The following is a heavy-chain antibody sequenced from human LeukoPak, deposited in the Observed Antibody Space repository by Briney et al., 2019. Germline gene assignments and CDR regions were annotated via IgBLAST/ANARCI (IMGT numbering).Heavy chain of an antibody. CDR3: ARVGYSSSWYAGDTGKFDY. Sequence: ASVKVSCKASGYTFTSYGISWVRQAPGQGLEWMGCISAYNGNTNYAQKLQGRVTMTTDTSTSTAYMELRSLRSDDTAVYYCARVGYSSSWYAGDTGKFDYWGQGTLVTVSS. D-gene: IGHD6-13*01. CDR2: ISAYNGNT. V-gene: IGHV1-18*01. CDR1: GYTFTSYG. J-gene: IGHJ4*02.